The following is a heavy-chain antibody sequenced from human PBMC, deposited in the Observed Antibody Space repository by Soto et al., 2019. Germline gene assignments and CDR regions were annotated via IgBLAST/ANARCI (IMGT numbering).Heavy chain of an antibody. CDR2: IYWDDDK. Sequence: QITLKESGPTVVKPTQTLTLTCTLSGFSLSTNEVSVGWIRQPPGKALEWLALIYWDDDKRYSPPLKNRLTITKDTSKNQVVLTMTNMDPWDTATYYCAHRDGARFYFDYWGQGTLVTVTS. J-gene: IGHJ4*02. V-gene: IGHV2-5*02. CDR3: AHRDGARFYFDY. CDR1: GFSLSTNEVS.